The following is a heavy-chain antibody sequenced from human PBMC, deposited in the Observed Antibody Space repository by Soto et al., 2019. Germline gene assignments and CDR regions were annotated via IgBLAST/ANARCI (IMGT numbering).Heavy chain of an antibody. CDR2: INSGSSNT. D-gene: IGHD3-22*01. Sequence: PGGSLRLSCAASGFTFSSYWMHWVRQAPGKGLEWVSRINSGSSNTSYADSVKGRFTISRDNAKNSLYLQMNSLRAEDTAVYYCARALYYYDSSGYYGSWGQGTLVTVSS. CDR3: ARALYYYDSSGYYGS. V-gene: IGHV3-74*01. J-gene: IGHJ5*02. CDR1: GFTFSSYW.